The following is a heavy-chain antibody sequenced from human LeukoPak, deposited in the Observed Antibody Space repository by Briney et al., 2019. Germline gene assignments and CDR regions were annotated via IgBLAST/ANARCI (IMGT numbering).Heavy chain of an antibody. Sequence: SETLSLTCTVSGYSISSGYYWGWIRQPPGKGLEWIGSIYHSGSTYYNPSLKSRVTISVDTSKNQFSLKLSSVTAADTAVYYCARDPQGLYSYGTVVDYWGQGTLVTVPS. CDR1: GYSISSGYY. J-gene: IGHJ4*02. D-gene: IGHD5-18*01. CDR2: IYHSGST. V-gene: IGHV4-38-2*02. CDR3: ARDPQGLYSYGTVVDY.